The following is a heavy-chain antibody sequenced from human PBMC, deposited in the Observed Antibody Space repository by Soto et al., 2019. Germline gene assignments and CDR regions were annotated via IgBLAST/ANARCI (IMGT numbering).Heavy chain of an antibody. CDR3: AIDIANYYGMDV. CDR1: GYTFTSYD. CDR2: MNPNSGNT. D-gene: IGHD6-13*01. J-gene: IGHJ6*02. Sequence: ASVKVSCKASGYTFTSYDINWVRQATGQGLEWMGWMNPNSGNTGYAQKFRGRVTMTRNTSISTAYMELSSLRSEDTAVYYCAIDIANYYGMDVWGQGTTVTVSS. V-gene: IGHV1-8*01.